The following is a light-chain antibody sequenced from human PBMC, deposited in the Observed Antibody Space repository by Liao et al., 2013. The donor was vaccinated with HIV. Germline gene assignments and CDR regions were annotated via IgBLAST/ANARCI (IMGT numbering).Light chain of an antibody. CDR2: QDS. CDR3: LAWDSSTAPWV. Sequence: SYELTQPPSLSVSPGLTASITCSGDKLGDKYACWYQQKPGQSPVLVIYQDSKRPSGIPERFSGSNSGNTATLAISGTQAMDEADYYCLAWDSSTAPWVFGGGTKLTVL. J-gene: IGLJ3*02. CDR1: KLGDKY. V-gene: IGLV3-1*01.